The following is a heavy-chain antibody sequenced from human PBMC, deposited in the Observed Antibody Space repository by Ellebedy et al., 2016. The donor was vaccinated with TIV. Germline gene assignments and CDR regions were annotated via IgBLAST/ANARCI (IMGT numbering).Heavy chain of an antibody. CDR3: ARYSGYELGGWGYFDY. Sequence: AASVKVSCNASGYTFTGYYMHWVRQAPGQGLEWMGWINPNSGGTNYAQKFQGWVTMTRDTSISTAYMELSRLRSDDTAVYYCARYSGYELGGWGYFDYWGQGTLVTVSS. CDR2: INPNSGGT. CDR1: GYTFTGYY. V-gene: IGHV1-2*04. J-gene: IGHJ4*02. D-gene: IGHD5-12*01.